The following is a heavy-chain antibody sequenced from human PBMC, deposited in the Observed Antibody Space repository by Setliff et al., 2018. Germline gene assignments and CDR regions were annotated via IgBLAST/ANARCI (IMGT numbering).Heavy chain of an antibody. CDR3: ARDICGGDGYRYIDN. Sequence: SETLSLTCAVSGYSISSGYYLGWSRQPPGKGLEWIWIIHPTGSTYYTPSVESRVTISVDTSKNQFSLKLNTVTAADTAVYYCARDICGGDGYRYIDNWGQGTLVTVSS. CDR1: GYSISSGYY. D-gene: IGHD2-21*02. J-gene: IGHJ4*03. V-gene: IGHV4-38-2*02. CDR2: IHPTGST.